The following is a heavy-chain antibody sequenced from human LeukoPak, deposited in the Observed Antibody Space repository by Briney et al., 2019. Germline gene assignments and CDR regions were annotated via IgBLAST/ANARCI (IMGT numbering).Heavy chain of an antibody. CDR3: AKDATAVPGTVYMDV. V-gene: IGHV3-48*03. CDR1: GFTFSDYE. Sequence: GGSLRLSCAASGFTFSDYEMNWVRQAPGKGREWVSHTSNYGTNIHYPDSVKGRFTISRDNAKTSGYLQITSLRAEDTALYYCAKDATAVPGTVYMDVWGKGTTVTISS. J-gene: IGHJ6*03. CDR2: TSNYGTNI. D-gene: IGHD6-13*01.